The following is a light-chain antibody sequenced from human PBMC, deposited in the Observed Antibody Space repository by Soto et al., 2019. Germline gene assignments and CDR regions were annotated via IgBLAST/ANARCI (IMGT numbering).Light chain of an antibody. CDR3: QQYNTWSSIT. Sequence: EIVMTQSPATLSVSPGERVTLSCRASQSISSNLAWYQQKPGQAPSLLMYGTSTRATGIPARFSGSGSGTEFTLTISSLQSEDFADYYCQQYNTWSSITFGQGTRLEIK. CDR2: GTS. J-gene: IGKJ5*01. CDR1: QSISSN. V-gene: IGKV3-15*01.